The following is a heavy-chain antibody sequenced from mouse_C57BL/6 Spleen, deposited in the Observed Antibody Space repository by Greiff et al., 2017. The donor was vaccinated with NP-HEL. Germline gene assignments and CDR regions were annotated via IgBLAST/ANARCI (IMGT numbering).Heavy chain of an antibody. CDR2: IWSGGST. D-gene: IGHD1-1*01. J-gene: IGHJ2*01. CDR3: ARNKLRMGFFDY. Sequence: VQLQESGPGLVQPSQSLSITCTVSGFSLTSYGVHWVRQSPGKGLAWLGVIWSGGSTDYNAAFISRLSISKDNSKSQVFFKMNSLQADDTAIYYCARNKLRMGFFDYWGQGTTLTVSS. CDR1: GFSLTSYG. V-gene: IGHV2-2*01.